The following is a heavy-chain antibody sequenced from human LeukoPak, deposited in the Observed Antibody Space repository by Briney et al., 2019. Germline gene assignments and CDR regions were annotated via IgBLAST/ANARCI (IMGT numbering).Heavy chain of an antibody. CDR2: INHSGST. Sequence: SETLSLTCAVYGGSFSGYYWSWIRQPPGKGLEWIGEINHSGSTNYNPSLKSRVTISVDTSKNQFSLKLSSVTAADTAVYYCARQYSSSWYVGANWFDPWGQGTLVTVSS. D-gene: IGHD6-13*01. V-gene: IGHV4-34*01. CDR3: ARQYSSSWYVGANWFDP. CDR1: GGSFSGYY. J-gene: IGHJ5*02.